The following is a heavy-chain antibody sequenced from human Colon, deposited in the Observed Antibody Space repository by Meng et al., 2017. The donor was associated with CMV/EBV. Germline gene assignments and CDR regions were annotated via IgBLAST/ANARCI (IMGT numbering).Heavy chain of an antibody. CDR2: IFHRGKT. Sequence: SETLSLTCTVSGASITSSKWWSWVRQSPGKGLEWIGEIFHRGKTNYNPSLESRVTIPVDKSENRFSLKLTSVTAADTAVYYCASQDSEVYGLGFWGQGTLVTVSS. J-gene: IGHJ4*02. CDR1: GASITSSKW. CDR3: ASQDSEVYGLGF. D-gene: IGHD3-10*01. V-gene: IGHV4-4*02.